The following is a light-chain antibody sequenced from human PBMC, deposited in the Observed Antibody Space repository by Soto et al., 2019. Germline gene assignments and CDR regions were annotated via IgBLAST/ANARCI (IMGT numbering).Light chain of an antibody. CDR1: QGISSY. Sequence: IKMTRSPSTMAASLGDRVPISCRISQGISSYLAWYQQKPGKAPEMLMYPASTLQSGVPSRFSGSGSGTDFTLTISCLQSEDFATYYCQQYYSFPPTFGGGTKVDI. V-gene: IGKV1D-8*01. CDR2: PAS. J-gene: IGKJ4*01. CDR3: QQYYSFPPT.